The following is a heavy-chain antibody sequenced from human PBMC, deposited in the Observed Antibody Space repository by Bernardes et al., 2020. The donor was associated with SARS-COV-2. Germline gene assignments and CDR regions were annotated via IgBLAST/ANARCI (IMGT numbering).Heavy chain of an antibody. CDR1: GFSVTTKY. CDR2: LSAGGDT. Sequence: GSLILSCSASGFSVTTKYMNWVRQAPGRGLEWVSLLSAGGDTYYADSVKGRFTVSRDESENTFYLQMNSLRGEDTAVYYCARDSRGRGLGRYYFDLWGQGTLVTVS. V-gene: IGHV3-53*01. D-gene: IGHD6-19*01. CDR3: ARDSRGRGLGRYYFDL. J-gene: IGHJ4*02.